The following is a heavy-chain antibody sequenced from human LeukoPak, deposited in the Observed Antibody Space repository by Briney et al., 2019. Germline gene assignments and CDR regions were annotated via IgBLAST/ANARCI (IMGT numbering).Heavy chain of an antibody. CDR3: AIPLLTS. V-gene: IGHV3-9*01. CDR2: ISWNSGSI. J-gene: IGHJ4*02. Sequence: GGSLRLSCAASGFTFDDYAMHWVRQAPGKGLEWVSGISWNSGSIGYADSVKGRFTISRDNAKNSLYLQVNSLRAEDTALYYCAIPLLTSWGQGTLVTVSS. D-gene: IGHD3-3*01. CDR1: GFTFDDYA.